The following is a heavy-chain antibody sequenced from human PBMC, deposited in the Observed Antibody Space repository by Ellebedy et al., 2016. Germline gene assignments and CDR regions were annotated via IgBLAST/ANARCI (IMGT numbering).Heavy chain of an antibody. V-gene: IGHV3-7*03. CDR3: ATVPYYDDSWGSQL. CDR1: HFPFNTYY. J-gene: IGHJ4*02. CDR2: INQHGSEK. D-gene: IGHD3-16*01. Sequence: GGSLRLSXTASHFPFNTYYMSWVRQAPGKGLEWVANINQHGSEKYYVDSVKGRFTISRDNAKNSLYLQMDSLRAEDTGMYYCATVPYYDDSWGSQLWGQGTLVTVSS.